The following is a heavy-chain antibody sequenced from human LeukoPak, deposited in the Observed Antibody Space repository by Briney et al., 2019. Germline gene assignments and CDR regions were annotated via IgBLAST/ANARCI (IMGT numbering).Heavy chain of an antibody. V-gene: IGHV3-33*01. J-gene: IGHJ4*02. D-gene: IGHD6-19*01. CDR3: ARGSSSSGWYDHGYFEY. CDR2: IWYDGSNK. Sequence: PGGSLRISCAASGFTFSSHGMHCVRQAPGKGLEWVALIWYDGSNKYYADSVKGRFTISRDNSKNTLYLQMNSLRAEDTAVYYCARGSSSSGWYDHGYFEYWGQGTLVTVSS. CDR1: GFTFSSHG.